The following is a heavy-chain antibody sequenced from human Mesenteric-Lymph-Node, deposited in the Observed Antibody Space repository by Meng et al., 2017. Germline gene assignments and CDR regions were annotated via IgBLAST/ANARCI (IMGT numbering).Heavy chain of an antibody. D-gene: IGHD1-26*01. J-gene: IGHJ4*02. Sequence: SETLSLTCTVSGDSISTYYWSWVRQPPGKGLEWIGSIYHSGSTYYNPSLKSRVTISVDTSKNQFSLKLSSVTAADTAVYYCARDAWEESPTLDYWGQGTLVTVSS. CDR2: IYHSGST. V-gene: IGHV4-38-2*02. CDR3: ARDAWEESPTLDY. CDR1: GDSISTYY.